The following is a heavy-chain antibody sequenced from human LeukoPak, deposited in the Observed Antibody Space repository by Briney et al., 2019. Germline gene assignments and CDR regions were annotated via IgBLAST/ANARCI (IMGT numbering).Heavy chain of an antibody. J-gene: IGHJ4*02. V-gene: IGHV3-21*04. D-gene: IGHD3-22*01. CDR1: GFTFSSYS. CDR2: ISSSSSYI. CDR3: ARVPPGGRYYDSSGYYVDY. Sequence: KPGGSLRLSCAASGFTFSSYSMNWVRQAPGKGLEWVSSISSSSSYIYYADSVKGRFTISRDNAKNSLYLQMNSLRAEDTAVYYCARVPPGGRYYDSSGYYVDYWGQGTLVTVSS.